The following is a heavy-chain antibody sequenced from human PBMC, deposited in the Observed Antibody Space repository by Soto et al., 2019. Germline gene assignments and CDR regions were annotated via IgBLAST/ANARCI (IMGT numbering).Heavy chain of an antibody. V-gene: IGHV3-33*01. CDR3: VRALANDCSSTSCYPYGMDV. D-gene: IGHD2-2*01. Sequence: GGSLRLSCAASGFSFSNYGMYWVRQAPGKGLEWVAVIWNDGSNKYYADSVKGRFTISRDNSKNTLYLQMNSLRAEDTAVYYCVRALANDCSSTSCYPYGMDVWGQGTTVTVSS. CDR1: GFSFSNYG. CDR2: IWNDGSNK. J-gene: IGHJ6*02.